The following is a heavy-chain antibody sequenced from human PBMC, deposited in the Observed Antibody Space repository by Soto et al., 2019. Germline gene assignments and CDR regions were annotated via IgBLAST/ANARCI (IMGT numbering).Heavy chain of an antibody. J-gene: IGHJ4*02. CDR2: TRADNGDV. CDR1: GYTFTMYG. Sequence: QAHLVQSGGEVKKPGASVKVSCKASGYTFTMYGLSWVRQAPGQGPEWMGWTRADNGDVGYAEKFRGRLTLTTDTSTNTAYMELRSLRSDDTAVYYCARDDRSCYYWAIDYWGRGTLVTVSS. V-gene: IGHV1-18*04. CDR3: ARDDRSCYYWAIDY. D-gene: IGHD3-22*01.